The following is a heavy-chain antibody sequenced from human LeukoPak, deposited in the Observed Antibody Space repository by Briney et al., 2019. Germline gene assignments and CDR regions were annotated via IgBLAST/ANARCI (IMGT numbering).Heavy chain of an antibody. Sequence: GASVKVSCKASGYTFTSYGISWVRQAPGQGLEWMGWISAYNGNTNYAQKLQGRVTMTTDTSTSTAYMELRSLRSDDTAVYYCARDPDGYKDRGDYYYMDVWGKGTTVTVSS. CDR1: GYTFTSYG. CDR3: ARDPDGYKDRGDYYYMDV. V-gene: IGHV1-18*01. J-gene: IGHJ6*03. D-gene: IGHD5-24*01. CDR2: ISAYNGNT.